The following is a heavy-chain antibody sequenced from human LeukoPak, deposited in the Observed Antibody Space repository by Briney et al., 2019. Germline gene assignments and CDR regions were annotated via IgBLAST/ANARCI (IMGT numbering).Heavy chain of an antibody. V-gene: IGHV5-51*01. CDR3: TRALVITFGGVIANHFDG. CDR1: GCSFTSYW. D-gene: IGHD3-16*02. Sequence: GAAPQISCKGSGCSFTSYWIGRGRQLPREGLEGMGIIYPGDSDTKYSPSFQGQVTISADKSISTAFLQRSSLKASDTAMYYCTRALVITFGGVIANHFDGCGEGSPVT. CDR2: IYPGDSDT. J-gene: IGHJ4*02.